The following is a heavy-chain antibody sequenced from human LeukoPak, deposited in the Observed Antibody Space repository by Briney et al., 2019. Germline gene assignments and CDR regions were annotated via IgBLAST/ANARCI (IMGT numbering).Heavy chain of an antibody. CDR3: ARVRIVGATTGLAY. CDR1: GYTFTGYY. D-gene: IGHD1-26*01. CDR2: INPNSGGT. Sequence: ASVKVSCKASGYTFTGYYMHWVRQAPGQGLEWMGWINPNSGGTNYAQKFQGRVTMTGDTSISTAYMELSRLRSDDTAVYYCARVRIVGATTGLAYWGQGTLVTVSS. J-gene: IGHJ4*02. V-gene: IGHV1-2*02.